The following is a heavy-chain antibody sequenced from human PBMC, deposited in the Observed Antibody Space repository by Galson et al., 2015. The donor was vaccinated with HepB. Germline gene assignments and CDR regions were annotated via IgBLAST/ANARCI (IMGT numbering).Heavy chain of an antibody. CDR2: TYYRSQWYH. CDR3: ARDGYLGLVYYFDY. Sequence: CAISGDSVSSDSSAWNWIGQSPSRGLEWLGRTYYRSQWYHDYSGSLQSRITINAETSTNQFFLQLDSVTPEDTAVYYCARDGYLGLVYYFDYWGPGILVTV. V-gene: IGHV6-1*01. CDR1: GDSVSSDSSA. D-gene: IGHD6-25*01. J-gene: IGHJ4*02.